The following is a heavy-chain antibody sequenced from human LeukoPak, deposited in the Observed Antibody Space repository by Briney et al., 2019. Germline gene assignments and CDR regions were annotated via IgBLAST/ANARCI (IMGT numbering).Heavy chain of an antibody. V-gene: IGHV4-4*02. CDR3: ARDGGLGHCSSTSCPGDGMDV. D-gene: IGHD2-2*03. Sequence: SGTLSLTCAVSGGSISSTSWWSWVRQPPGQGLEWVGEIFHSGSTNYNPSLKSRVTISVDKSKNQFSLKLNSVTAADTAVYYCARDGGLGHCSSTSCPGDGMDVWGQGTTVTVSS. CDR1: GGSISSTSW. CDR2: IFHSGST. J-gene: IGHJ6*02.